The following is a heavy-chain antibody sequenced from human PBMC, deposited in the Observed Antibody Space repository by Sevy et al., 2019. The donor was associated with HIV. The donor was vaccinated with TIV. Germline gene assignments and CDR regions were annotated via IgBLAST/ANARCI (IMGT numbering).Heavy chain of an antibody. J-gene: IGHJ3*02. Sequence: ASVKVSCKVSGYTLTELSMHWVRQAPGKGLEWMGGFDPEDGETIYEQKFQGRVTMTEDTYTDTAYMELSSLRSEDTAVYYCANLVAATPNAFDIWGQGTMVTVSS. CDR1: GYTLTELS. CDR2: FDPEDGET. V-gene: IGHV1-24*01. CDR3: ANLVAATPNAFDI. D-gene: IGHD2-15*01.